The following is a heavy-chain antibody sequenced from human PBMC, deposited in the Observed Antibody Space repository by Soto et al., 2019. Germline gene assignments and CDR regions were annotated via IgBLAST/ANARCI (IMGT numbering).Heavy chain of an antibody. CDR2: IYWDDDK. CDR3: AHRGLTIFGLGLFDWFDP. J-gene: IGHJ5*02. Sequence: ESGPTLVNPTQTLTLTCTFSGFSLSTRGVGVGWIRQPPGKALEWLALIYWDDDKRYSPSLRSRLTITKDTSKNQVVLTMTNLGPLDTATYFCAHRGLTIFGLGLFDWFDPWGQGTLVTVSS. CDR1: GFSLSTRGVG. D-gene: IGHD3-3*01. V-gene: IGHV2-5*02.